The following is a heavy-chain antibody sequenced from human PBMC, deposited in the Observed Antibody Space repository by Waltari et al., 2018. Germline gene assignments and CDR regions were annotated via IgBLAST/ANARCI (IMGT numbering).Heavy chain of an antibody. J-gene: IGHJ4*02. CDR1: GFAFVGYA. D-gene: IGHD2-15*01. CDR2: ISGSGGSI. Sequence: EVQLVESGGGWVQTGWALRLSWAASGFAFVGYAMIGVRRAPGEGVVWVSHISGSGGSIYGAESVNGRSTIYRDNTKHTLYLQMNCMSAEAPAVYYWAKGRCSGSCCSSSEGFDYWCQGTLVTVSS. V-gene: IGHV3-23*04. CDR3: AKGRCSGSCCSSSEGFDY.